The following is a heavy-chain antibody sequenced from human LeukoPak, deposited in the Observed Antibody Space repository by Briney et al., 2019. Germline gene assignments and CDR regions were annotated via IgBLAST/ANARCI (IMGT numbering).Heavy chain of an antibody. CDR1: GFTFSSYA. J-gene: IGHJ3*02. D-gene: IGHD6-13*01. CDR2: ISYDGSNK. V-gene: IGHV3-30*04. CDR3: AKDEGVSVQLVSGDAFDI. Sequence: GGSLRLSCAASGFTFSSYAMHWVRQAPGKGLEWVAVISYDGSNKYYADSVKARFTISRDNSKNTLYLQMNSLRAEDTAVYYCAKDEGVSVQLVSGDAFDIWGQGTMVTVSS.